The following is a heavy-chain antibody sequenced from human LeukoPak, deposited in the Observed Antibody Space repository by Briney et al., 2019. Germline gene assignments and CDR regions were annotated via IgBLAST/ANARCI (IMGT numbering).Heavy chain of an antibody. D-gene: IGHD3-10*01. V-gene: IGHV4-34*01. CDR1: GGSFSGYY. CDR3: ARGRMARGAIDY. Sequence: SETLSLTCAVYGGSFSGYYWSWIRQPPGKGLEWIGEINHSGSTNYNPSLKSRVTISVDTSKNQFSLKLSSVTAADTAVYYCARGRMARGAIDYWGQGTLVTVSS. CDR2: INHSGST. J-gene: IGHJ4*02.